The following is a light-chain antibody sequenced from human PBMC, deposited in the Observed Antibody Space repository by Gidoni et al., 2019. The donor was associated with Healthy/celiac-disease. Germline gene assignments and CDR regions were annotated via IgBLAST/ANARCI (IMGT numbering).Light chain of an antibody. J-gene: IGLJ1*01. V-gene: IGLV2-14*01. CDR3: SSYTSSSTLAYV. CDR2: DVS. Sequence: QSALTQPASVSGSPGQSITNSCTGTSSDVGGYNYVSWYQQHPGKAPKLMIYDVSNRPSGVSNRFSGSKSGNTASLTISGLQAEDEADYYGSSYTSSSTLAYVFGTGTKVTVL. CDR1: SSDVGGYNY.